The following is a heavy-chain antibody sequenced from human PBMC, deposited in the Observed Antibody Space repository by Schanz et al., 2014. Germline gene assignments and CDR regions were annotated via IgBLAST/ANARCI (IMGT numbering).Heavy chain of an antibody. J-gene: IGHJ6*02. CDR2: IWYDGSNK. V-gene: IGHV3-33*01. D-gene: IGHD6-13*01. CDR3: ARVRRRIATPSTPSFRNYYYYAMDV. CDR1: GFIFSSYG. Sequence: QAQLVESGGGVVQPGRSLRLSCAASGFIFSSYGLYWVRQAPGKGLEWVAFIWYDGSNKYYADSVKGRFTISRDNSKNTLYLQMNSLRAEDTSVYFCARVRRRIATPSTPSFRNYYYYAMDVWGQGTTXTVSS.